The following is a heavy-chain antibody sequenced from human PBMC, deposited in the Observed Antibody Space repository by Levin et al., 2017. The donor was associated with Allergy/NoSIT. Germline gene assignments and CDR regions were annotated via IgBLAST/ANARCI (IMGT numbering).Heavy chain of an antibody. J-gene: IGHJ3*02. Sequence: GESLKISCAASGFTFSSYSMNWVRQAPGKGLEWVSSISSSSSYIYYADSVKGRFTISRDNAKNSLYLQMNSLRAEDTAVYYCARDWAGSSGLPFDIWGQGTMVTVSS. CDR3: ARDWAGSSGLPFDI. CDR1: GFTFSSYS. D-gene: IGHD6-19*01. V-gene: IGHV3-21*01. CDR2: ISSSSSYI.